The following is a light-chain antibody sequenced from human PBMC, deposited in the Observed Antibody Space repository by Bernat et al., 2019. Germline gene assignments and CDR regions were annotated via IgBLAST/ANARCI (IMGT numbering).Light chain of an antibody. Sequence: QSVLAQPPSVSGAPGQRVTISCTGSSSNIGAAYDVHWYQQLPGTPPKLLIYNNNNRPSGVSDRFSASKSGTSASLAISDLQAEDEADYYCQSFDSSLGNSYVFGTGTKVTVL. CDR2: NNN. J-gene: IGLJ1*01. V-gene: IGLV1-40*01. CDR1: SSNIGAAYD. CDR3: QSFDSSLGNSYV.